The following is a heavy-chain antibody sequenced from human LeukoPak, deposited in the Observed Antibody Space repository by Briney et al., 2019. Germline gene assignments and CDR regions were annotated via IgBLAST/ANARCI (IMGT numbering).Heavy chain of an antibody. CDR1: GFTFSSYA. CDR2: ISGSGGST. CDR3: AKANMIVVSQIDY. J-gene: IGHJ4*02. Sequence: GGSLRLSCAASGFTFSSYAMSWVRQAPVKVLEWVSAISGSGGSTYYADSVKGRFTISRDNSKNTLYLQMNSLRAEDTAVYYCAKANMIVVSQIDYWGQGTLVTVSS. V-gene: IGHV3-23*01. D-gene: IGHD3-22*01.